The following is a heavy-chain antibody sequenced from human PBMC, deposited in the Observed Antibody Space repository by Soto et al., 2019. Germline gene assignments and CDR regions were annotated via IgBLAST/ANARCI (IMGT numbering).Heavy chain of an antibody. Sequence: PSETLSLTXAVYGGSFSGYFWTWIRQPPGKGLEWIGEINHSGSTNYNPSLKSRVTISVDTSENQFSLRLTSVTAADTAVYYCVRGQWLPRGEYWGQGTLVTVSS. D-gene: IGHD6-19*01. CDR3: VRGQWLPRGEY. CDR1: GGSFSGYF. V-gene: IGHV4-34*01. CDR2: INHSGST. J-gene: IGHJ4*02.